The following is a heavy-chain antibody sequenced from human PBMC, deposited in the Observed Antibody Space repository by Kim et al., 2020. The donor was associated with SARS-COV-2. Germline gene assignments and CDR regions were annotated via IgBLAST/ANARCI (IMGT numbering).Heavy chain of an antibody. CDR1: GYSFTSYW. CDR2: IDPSDSYT. CDR3: ARHPAPLAVPAAMGGYFDY. D-gene: IGHD2-2*01. J-gene: IGHJ4*02. V-gene: IGHV5-10-1*01. Sequence: GESLKISCKGSGYSFTSYWISWVRQMPGKGLEWMGRIDPSDSYTNYSPSFQGHVTISADKSISTAYLQWSSLKASDTAMYYCARHPAPLAVPAAMGGYFDYWGQGTLVTVSS.